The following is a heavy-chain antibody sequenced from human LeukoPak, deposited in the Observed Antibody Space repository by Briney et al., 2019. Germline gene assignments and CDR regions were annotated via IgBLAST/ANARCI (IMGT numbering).Heavy chain of an antibody. CDR3: VKDGDYGTQNFDY. CDR1: GFTFSSYA. V-gene: IGHV3-23*01. Sequence: PGGSLRLSCAASGFTFSSYAMSWVRQAPGKGLEWVSAISGSGGSTYYADSVKGRFTISRDNSKNTLYLQMNSLRAEDTAVYYCVKDGDYGTQNFDYWGQGTLVTVSS. CDR2: ISGSGGST. D-gene: IGHD4-17*01. J-gene: IGHJ4*02.